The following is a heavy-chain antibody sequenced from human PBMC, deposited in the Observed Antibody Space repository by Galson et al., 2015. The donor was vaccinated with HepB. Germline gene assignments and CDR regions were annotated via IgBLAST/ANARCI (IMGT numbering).Heavy chain of an antibody. CDR2: IDPVDSYT. V-gene: IGHV5-10-1*01. Sequence: QSGAEVKKPGESLRISCQGSGYNFTNYWVTWVRQMPGEGLEWMGKIDPVDSYTNYSPSFQGHVTISTDKSISTAYLQWSSLKASDTAMYYCASQAIGYSSRGDGFDLWGQGTLVTLSS. D-gene: IGHD6-19*01. CDR1: GYNFTNYW. CDR3: ASQAIGYSSRGDGFDL. J-gene: IGHJ3*01.